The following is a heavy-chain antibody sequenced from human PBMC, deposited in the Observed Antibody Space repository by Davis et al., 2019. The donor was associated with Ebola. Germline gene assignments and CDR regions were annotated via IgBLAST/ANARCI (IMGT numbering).Heavy chain of an antibody. CDR2: ISSDSDYI. V-gene: IGHV3-21*01. CDR1: GFTLSEFW. D-gene: IGHD1-26*01. CDR3: AKLESYGY. J-gene: IGHJ4*02. Sequence: GGSLRLSCAASGFTLSEFWMSWVRQAPGKALEWVSSISSDSDYIYYADSVKGRFTISRDNSKNTLYLQMNSLRAEDTAVYYCAKLESYGYWGQGTLVTVSS.